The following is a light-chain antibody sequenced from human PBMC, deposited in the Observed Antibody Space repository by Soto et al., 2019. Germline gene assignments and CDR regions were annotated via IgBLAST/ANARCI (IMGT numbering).Light chain of an antibody. Sequence: EILLTQSPSTLSLSPGEGVTLSCRASQSVTVNSLAWYQQKPGQAPRLLIYAASTRAAAVPDRFTGSGSGTDSALTISRLEPEDFGVYYCQQYGDSPLTSGPGTKVDI. CDR3: QQYGDSPLT. CDR2: AAS. J-gene: IGKJ3*01. V-gene: IGKV3-20*01. CDR1: QSVTVNS.